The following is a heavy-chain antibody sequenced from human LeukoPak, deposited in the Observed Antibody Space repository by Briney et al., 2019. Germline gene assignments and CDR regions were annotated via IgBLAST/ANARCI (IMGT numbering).Heavy chain of an antibody. CDR3: ARDSDDGMDY. D-gene: IGHD1-14*01. V-gene: IGHV4-30-2*01. Sequence: SETLSLTCTVSGDSITSGNYYWSWIRQPPGMGLEWIGYISHSGSPYYNPSLRSRVTVSVDKSKNEFSLKLSSVTAADTAVYYCARDSDDGMDYWGQGALVTVSS. J-gene: IGHJ4*02. CDR2: ISHSGSP. CDR1: GDSITSGNYY.